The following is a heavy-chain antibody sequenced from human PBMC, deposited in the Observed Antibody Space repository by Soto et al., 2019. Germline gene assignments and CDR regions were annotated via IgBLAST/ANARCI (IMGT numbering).Heavy chain of an antibody. D-gene: IGHD4-17*01. CDR2: INPNSGDT. Sequence: ASVKVSCKASGYTVTGHYLHWVRQAPGQGLEWMGWINPNSGDTNYAQKFHGRVTMSRDTSISTAYLELSSLRSDDTAVYYCARLNYGGNPLDYWGKGALVTVSS. CDR1: GYTVTGHY. V-gene: IGHV1-2*02. CDR3: ARLNYGGNPLDY. J-gene: IGHJ4*02.